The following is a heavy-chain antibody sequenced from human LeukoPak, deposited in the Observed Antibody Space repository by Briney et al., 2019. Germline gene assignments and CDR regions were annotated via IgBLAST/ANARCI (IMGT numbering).Heavy chain of an antibody. CDR1: GGSISSYY. CDR3: ARDRYYYDSIGYYTLDY. V-gene: IGHV4-59*12. CDR2: IYYSGST. Sequence: SETLSLTCTVSGGSISSYYWSWIRQPPGKGLEWIGYIYYSGSTNYNPSLKSRVTISVDTSKNQFSLKLSSVTAADTAVYYCARDRYYYDSIGYYTLDYWGQGTLVTVSS. J-gene: IGHJ4*02. D-gene: IGHD3-22*01.